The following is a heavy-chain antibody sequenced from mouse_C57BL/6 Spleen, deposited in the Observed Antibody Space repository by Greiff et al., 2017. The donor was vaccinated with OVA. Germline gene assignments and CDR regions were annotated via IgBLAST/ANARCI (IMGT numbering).Heavy chain of an antibody. D-gene: IGHD2-1*01. Sequence: VQLQQSGAELVKPGASVKLSCTASGFNIKDYYMHWVKQRTEQGLEWIGRIDPEDGETKYAPLFQGKATITADTSFNTAYLQLSSLTSEDTAVYYCAREKGIYYDYAMDYWGQGTSVTVSS. V-gene: IGHV14-2*01. CDR2: IDPEDGET. J-gene: IGHJ4*01. CDR1: GFNIKDYY. CDR3: AREKGIYYDYAMDY.